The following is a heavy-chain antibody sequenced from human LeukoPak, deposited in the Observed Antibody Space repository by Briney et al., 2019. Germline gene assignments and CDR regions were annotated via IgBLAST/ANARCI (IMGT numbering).Heavy chain of an antibody. Sequence: SVKVSCEASGGTFSSYAISWVRQAPGQGLEWMGGIIPIFGTANYAQKFQGRVTITADESTSTAYMELSSLRSEDTAVYYCARVPHDYGDYGHFDIWGQGTMVTVSS. J-gene: IGHJ3*02. V-gene: IGHV1-69*13. CDR2: IIPIFGTA. CDR1: GGTFSSYA. CDR3: ARVPHDYGDYGHFDI. D-gene: IGHD4-17*01.